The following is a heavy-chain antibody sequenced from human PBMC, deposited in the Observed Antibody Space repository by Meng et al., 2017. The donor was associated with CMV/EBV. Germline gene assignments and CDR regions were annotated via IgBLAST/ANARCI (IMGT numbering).Heavy chain of an antibody. D-gene: IGHD3-3*01. CDR1: GFTFSSYW. CDR3: ARDQVLYDFWSGYYYYGMDV. J-gene: IGHJ6*02. CDR2: IKQDGREK. Sequence: GRSLRLACAASGFTFSSYWMSWVRQAPGKGLEWVANIKQDGREKYYVDSVKGRFTISRDNAKNSLYLQMNSLRAEDTAVYYCARDQVLYDFWSGYYYYGMDVWGQGTTVTVSS. V-gene: IGHV3-7*01.